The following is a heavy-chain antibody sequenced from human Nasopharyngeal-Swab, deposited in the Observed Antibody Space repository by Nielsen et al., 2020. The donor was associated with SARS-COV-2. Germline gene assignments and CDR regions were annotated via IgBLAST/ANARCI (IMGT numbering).Heavy chain of an antibody. D-gene: IGHD3-22*01. V-gene: IGHV4-39*07. Sequence: GSLRLSCTVSGGSISSSSYYRGWIRQPPGKGLEWIGSIYYSGSTYYNQSLKSRVTISVDTSKNQFSLKLSSVTAADTAVYYCARVYYDSSGYYYYYYYYYMDVWGKGTTVTVSS. CDR1: GGSISSSSYY. J-gene: IGHJ6*03. CDR2: IYYSGST. CDR3: ARVYYDSSGYYYYYYYYYMDV.